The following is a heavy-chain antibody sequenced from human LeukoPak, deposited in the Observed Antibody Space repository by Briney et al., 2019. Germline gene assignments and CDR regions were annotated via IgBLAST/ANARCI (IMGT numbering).Heavy chain of an antibody. Sequence: ASVKVSFKVSGYTLTELSMHWVRQAPGKGLEWMGGFDPEDGETIYAQKFQGRVTMTEDTSTDTAYMELSSLRSEDTAVYYCATGLPRPVHAFDIWGQGTMVTVSS. CDR3: ATGLPRPVHAFDI. V-gene: IGHV1-24*01. J-gene: IGHJ3*02. CDR2: FDPEDGET. D-gene: IGHD4-11*01. CDR1: GYTLTELS.